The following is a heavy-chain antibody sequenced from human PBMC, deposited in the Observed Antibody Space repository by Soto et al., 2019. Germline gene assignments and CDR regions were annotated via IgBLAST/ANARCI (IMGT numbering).Heavy chain of an antibody. CDR2: ISYSGST. V-gene: IGHV4-31*03. CDR1: GDSISSGGYY. CDR3: ACLREANGAIDY. D-gene: IGHD2-8*01. Sequence: QVQLQESGPGLVKPSQTLSLTCTVSGDSISSGGYYWSWIRQHPGKGLEWIGYISYSGSTYYNPSLXPXXTISVDTSKNQFSLKLSSVTAADTAVYYCACLREANGAIDYWGQGTLVTVSS. J-gene: IGHJ4*02.